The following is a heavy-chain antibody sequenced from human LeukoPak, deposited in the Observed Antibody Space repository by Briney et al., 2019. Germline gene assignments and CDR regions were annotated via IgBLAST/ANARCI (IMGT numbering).Heavy chain of an antibody. D-gene: IGHD1-26*01. Sequence: SETLSLTCIVSGGSISSYYWSWIRQPPGKGLEWIGYIYYSGSTNYNPSLKRRVTISVDTSKNQFSLKLSSVTAADTAVYYCARGVGLKFDYWGQGTLVTVSS. CDR1: GGSISSYY. V-gene: IGHV4-59*01. J-gene: IGHJ4*02. CDR2: IYYSGST. CDR3: ARGVGLKFDY.